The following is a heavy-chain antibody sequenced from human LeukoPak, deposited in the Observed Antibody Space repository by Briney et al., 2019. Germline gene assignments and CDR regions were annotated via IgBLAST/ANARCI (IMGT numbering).Heavy chain of an antibody. J-gene: IGHJ4*02. CDR3: AGYSSSWYSDY. CDR2: IYSDGSI. Sequence: GGSLRLSCAASGFTVSSNYMTWVRQAPGKGLEWVSIIYSDGSIHYADSVKGRFTISRDNSKNTLYLQMNSLRAEDTAVYYCAGYSSSWYSDYWGQGTLVTVSS. CDR1: GFTVSSNY. D-gene: IGHD6-13*01. V-gene: IGHV3-53*01.